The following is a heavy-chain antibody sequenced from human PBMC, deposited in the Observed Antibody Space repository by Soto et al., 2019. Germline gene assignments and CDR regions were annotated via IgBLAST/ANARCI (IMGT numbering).Heavy chain of an antibody. CDR3: ARGASNYDFWSGYYGSRYYFDY. J-gene: IGHJ4*02. D-gene: IGHD3-3*01. CDR2: MNPNSGNT. CDR1: GYTFTSYD. Sequence: ASVKVSCKASGYTFTSYDINWVRQATGQGLEWMGWMNPNSGNTGYAQKFQGRVTMTRNTSISTAYMELSSLRSEDTAVYYCARGASNYDFWSGYYGSRYYFDYWGQGILVTVSS. V-gene: IGHV1-8*01.